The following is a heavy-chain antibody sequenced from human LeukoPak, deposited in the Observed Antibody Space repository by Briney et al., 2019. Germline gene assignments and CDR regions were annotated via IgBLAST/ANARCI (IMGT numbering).Heavy chain of an antibody. CDR2: IYYSGST. J-gene: IGHJ4*02. CDR1: GGSISSYY. V-gene: IGHV4-59*01. CDR3: ARAIYGDPYYFDY. Sequence: SETLSLTCTVSGGSISSYYWSWIRQPPGKGLEWIGYIYYSGSTNYNPSLKSRVTISVDTSKNQFSLKLSSVTAADTAVYYCARAIYGDPYYFDYWAREPWSPSPQ. D-gene: IGHD4-17*01.